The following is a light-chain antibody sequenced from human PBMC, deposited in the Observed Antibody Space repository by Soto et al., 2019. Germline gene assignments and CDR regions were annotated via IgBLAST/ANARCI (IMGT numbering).Light chain of an antibody. J-gene: IGKJ2*01. CDR3: QQYDSYPYT. V-gene: IGKV1-5*01. Sequence: DIQMTQSPSTLSASVGDRVTITCRASQSISSWLAWYQQKPGKAPKLLIYDASSLKSGVPSGFSGSGSRTEFTLTINSLQPDDFATYYCQQYDSYPYTFGQGTKLEIK. CDR1: QSISSW. CDR2: DAS.